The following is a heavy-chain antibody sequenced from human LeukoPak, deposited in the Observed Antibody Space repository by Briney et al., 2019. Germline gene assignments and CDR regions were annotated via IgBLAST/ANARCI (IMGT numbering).Heavy chain of an antibody. CDR1: GFTFSIYN. Sequence: GGSLRLSCTASGFTFSIYNMNWVRQAPGKGLEWVSYISSSSSTIYYADSVKGRFTISRDNAKNSLYLQMNSLRAEDTAVYYRARESPGYCSSTSCYYYYMDVWGKGTTVTVSS. CDR2: ISSSSSTI. V-gene: IGHV3-48*04. CDR3: ARESPGYCSSTSCYYYYMDV. J-gene: IGHJ6*03. D-gene: IGHD2-2*01.